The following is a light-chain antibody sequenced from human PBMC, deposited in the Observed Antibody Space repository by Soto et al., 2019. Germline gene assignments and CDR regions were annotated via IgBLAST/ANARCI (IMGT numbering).Light chain of an antibody. CDR1: QSVSSSY. CDR3: QQYGSSPST. Sequence: EIVLTQSPGTLSLPPGERATLSCRASQSVSSSYLAWYQQKPGQAPRVLIYDASTRATGIPDRFSGSGSGTHFTLTISRLEPKDFAVYYCQQYGSSPSTFGQGTKVEIK. J-gene: IGKJ1*01. CDR2: DAS. V-gene: IGKV3-20*01.